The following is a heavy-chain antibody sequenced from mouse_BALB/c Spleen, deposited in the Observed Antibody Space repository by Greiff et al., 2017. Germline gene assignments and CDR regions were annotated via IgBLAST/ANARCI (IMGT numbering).Heavy chain of an antibody. Sequence: EVQGVESGGGLVKPGGSLKLSCAASGFTFSDYYMYWVRQTPEKRLEWVATISDGGSYTYYPDSVKGRFTISRDNAKNNLYLQMSSLKSEDTAMYYCARDYYGSPWGQGTSVTVSS. CDR2: ISDGGSYT. CDR1: GFTFSDYY. V-gene: IGHV5-4*02. D-gene: IGHD1-1*01. J-gene: IGHJ4*01. CDR3: ARDYYGSP.